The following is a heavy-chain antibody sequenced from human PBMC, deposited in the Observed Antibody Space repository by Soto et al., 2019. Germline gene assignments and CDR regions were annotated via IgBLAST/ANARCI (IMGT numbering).Heavy chain of an antibody. CDR3: ARALPNYDILTGYYLDPFDY. D-gene: IGHD3-9*01. CDR2: TYYRSKWYN. V-gene: IGHV6-1*01. Sequence: SQTLSLTCAISGDSVSSNSATWNWIRQSPSRGLEWLGRTYYRSKWYNDYAVSVKSRITINPDTSKNQFSLQLNSVTPEDTAVYYCARALPNYDILTGYYLDPFDYWGQGTLVTVYS. CDR1: GDSVSSNSAT. J-gene: IGHJ4*02.